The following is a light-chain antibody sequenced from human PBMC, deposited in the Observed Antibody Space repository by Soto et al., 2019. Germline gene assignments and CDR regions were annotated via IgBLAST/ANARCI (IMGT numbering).Light chain of an antibody. CDR1: SRDVDGYNY. V-gene: IGLV2-11*01. J-gene: IGLJ1*01. Sequence: QSVLTQPRSVSGSPGQSVTISCTGTSRDVDGYNYVSWYQQHPGKAPKLMIYDVSKRPSGVPDRFSGSKSGNTASLTISWLHAEDEADYYCCSYAGSYSYVFGTGTKVTVL. CDR2: DVS. CDR3: CSYAGSYSYV.